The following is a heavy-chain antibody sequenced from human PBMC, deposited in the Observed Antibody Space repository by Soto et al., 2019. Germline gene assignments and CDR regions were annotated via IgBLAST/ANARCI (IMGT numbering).Heavy chain of an antibody. J-gene: IGHJ4*02. CDR3: ARAGVCTARVCAGEYPPYFDY. CDR2: ISAYNGNT. CDR1: GYTFTSYG. D-gene: IGHD2-8*02. Sequence: QVQLVQSGAEVKKPGASVKVSCKASGYTFTSYGISWVRQAPGQGLEWMGWISAYNGNTNYVQKLQGRVSMTTDTATSTAYMERSSLRSADTDMYYCARAGVCTARVCAGEYPPYFDYWGQGTLVTVSS. V-gene: IGHV1-18*01.